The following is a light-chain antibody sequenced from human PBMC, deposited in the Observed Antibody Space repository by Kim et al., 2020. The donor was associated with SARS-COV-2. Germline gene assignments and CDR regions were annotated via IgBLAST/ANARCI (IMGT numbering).Light chain of an antibody. V-gene: IGLV1-44*01. Sequence: QPVLTQPPSASGTPGQRVTISCSGSWTNVGSHIVNWFQQLPGTAPKLLVYNDDQRPSGVPDRFSGSRSGTSASLAISGLQSADEADYYCATWDNTLNAWVFGGGTKVTVL. CDR1: WTNVGSHI. CDR2: NDD. CDR3: ATWDNTLNAWV. J-gene: IGLJ3*02.